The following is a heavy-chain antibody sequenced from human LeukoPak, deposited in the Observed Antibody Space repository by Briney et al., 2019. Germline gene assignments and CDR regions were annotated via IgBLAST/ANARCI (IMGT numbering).Heavy chain of an antibody. CDR1: GGSISSYY. CDR3: ASGHYYYGMDV. J-gene: IGHJ6*02. CDR2: IYTSGST. Sequence: PSETLSLTCTASGGSISSYYWSWIRQPARKGLEWIGGIYTSGSTNYNPSLKSRVTMSVDTSKNQFSLKLSSVTAADTAVYYCASGHYYYGMDVWGQGTTVTVSS. V-gene: IGHV4-4*07.